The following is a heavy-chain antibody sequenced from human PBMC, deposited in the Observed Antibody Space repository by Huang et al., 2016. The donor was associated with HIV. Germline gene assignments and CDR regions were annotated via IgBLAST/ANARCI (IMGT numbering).Heavy chain of an antibody. CDR2: IYPADADT. D-gene: IGHD2-21*02. CDR3: ARSEVLVTAVPFDH. V-gene: IGHV5-51*03. CDR1: GYSFTNYW. Sequence: EVQLVQSEAEVKKPGESLKISCRGSGYSFTNYWIGWVRQRPGEGLEWRGVIYPADADTRYSPSFQGQATFSADKSTRTAYLQWSSLQASDTAIYYCARSEVLVTAVPFDHWGQGTLVTVSS. J-gene: IGHJ4*02.